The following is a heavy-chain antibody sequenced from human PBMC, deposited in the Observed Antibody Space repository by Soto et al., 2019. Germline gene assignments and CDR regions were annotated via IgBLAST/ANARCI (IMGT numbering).Heavy chain of an antibody. CDR3: ARAPYYDILTGPLTAWFDP. CDR2: IIPILGIA. J-gene: IGHJ5*02. Sequence: ASVKVSCKASGGTFSSYTISWVRQAPGQGLEWMGRIIPILGIANYAQKFQGRVTITADKSTSTAYMELSSLRSEDTAVYYCARAPYYDILTGPLTAWFDPWGQGTLVTVSS. CDR1: GGTFSSYT. V-gene: IGHV1-69*02. D-gene: IGHD3-9*01.